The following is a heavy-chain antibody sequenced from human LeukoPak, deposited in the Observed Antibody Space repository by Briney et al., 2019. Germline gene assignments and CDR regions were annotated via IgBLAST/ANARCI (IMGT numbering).Heavy chain of an antibody. CDR1: GYTFTSYY. CDR3: ARGPTYYYDSSGYFFGY. CDR2: INPSGGST. V-gene: IGHV1-46*01. D-gene: IGHD3-22*01. Sequence: ASVKVSCKASGYTFTSYYMHWVRQAPGQGLEWMGIINPSGGSTSYAQKFQGRVTMTRDMSTSTVYMELSSLRSEDTAVYYCARGPTYYYDSSGYFFGYWGQGTLVTVSS. J-gene: IGHJ4*02.